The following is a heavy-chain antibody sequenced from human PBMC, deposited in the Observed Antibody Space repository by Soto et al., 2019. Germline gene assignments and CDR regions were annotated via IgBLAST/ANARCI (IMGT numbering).Heavy chain of an antibody. Sequence: PSETLSLTCTVSGGSISSGGYYWCWIRQHPGKGLEWIGYIYYSGSTYYNPSLKSRVTISVDTSKNQFSLKLSSVTAADTAVYYCARVDRGSSLEDYFDYWGQGTLVTVSS. CDR3: ARVDRGSSLEDYFDY. D-gene: IGHD6-6*01. V-gene: IGHV4-31*03. CDR1: GGSISSGGYY. J-gene: IGHJ4*02. CDR2: IYYSGST.